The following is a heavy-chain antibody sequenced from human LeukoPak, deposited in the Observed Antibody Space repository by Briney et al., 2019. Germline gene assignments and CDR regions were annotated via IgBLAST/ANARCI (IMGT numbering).Heavy chain of an antibody. V-gene: IGHV1-69*06. CDR1: GATFSSYA. J-gene: IGHJ4*02. CDR3: ARDRGYSYAYFDY. D-gene: IGHD5-18*01. Sequence: ASVKVSCKASGATFSSYAISWVRQAPGQGLEWMGGIIPIFGTANYAQKFQGRVTITADKSTSTAYMELSSLRSEDTAVYYCARDRGYSYAYFDYWGQGTLVTVSS. CDR2: IIPIFGTA.